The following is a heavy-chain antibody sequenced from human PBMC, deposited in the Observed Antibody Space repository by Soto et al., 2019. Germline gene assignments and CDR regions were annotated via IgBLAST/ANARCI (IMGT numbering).Heavy chain of an antibody. CDR2: FDPEDGET. CDR1: GYTLTELS. D-gene: IGHD3-10*01. CDR3: ARAFPSLGGYHKGVGRRNYHFDL. J-gene: IGHJ2*01. V-gene: IGHV1-24*01. Sequence: SVKVSCKVSGYTLTELSMHWVRQAPGKGLEWMGGFDPEDGETIYAQKFQGRVTMTEVTSTDTAYMELSSLRSEDTAVYSCARAFPSLGGYHKGVGRRNYHFDLWG.